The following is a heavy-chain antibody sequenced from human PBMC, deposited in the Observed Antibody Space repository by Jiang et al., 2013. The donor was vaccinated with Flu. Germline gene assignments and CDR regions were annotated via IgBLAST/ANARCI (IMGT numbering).Heavy chain of an antibody. J-gene: IGHJ6*02. Sequence: SSNSAAWNWIRQSPSRGLEWLGRTYYRSKWYNDYAVSVKSRITINPDTSKNQFSLQLNSVTPEDTAVYYCARVKRSSSWYGGYYYYYGMDVWGQGTTVTVSS. CDR2: TYYRSKWYN. V-gene: IGHV6-1*01. CDR3: ARVKRSSSWYGGYYYYYGMDV. D-gene: IGHD6-13*01. CDR1: SSNSAA.